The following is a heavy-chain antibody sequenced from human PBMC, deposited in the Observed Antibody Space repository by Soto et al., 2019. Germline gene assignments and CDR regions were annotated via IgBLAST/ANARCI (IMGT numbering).Heavy chain of an antibody. Sequence: SETLSLTCTVSGYSISSGYHWAWIRQPPGKGLEWLGSVHYSGNTYYNPSLKSRLSISVDKSKNQFSLNLSSVTAADTAVYYCARQDRVVAEGRWFDPWGQGTLVTVSS. D-gene: IGHD2-15*01. CDR1: GYSISSGYH. CDR2: VHYSGNT. CDR3: ARQDRVVAEGRWFDP. V-gene: IGHV4-38-2*02. J-gene: IGHJ5*02.